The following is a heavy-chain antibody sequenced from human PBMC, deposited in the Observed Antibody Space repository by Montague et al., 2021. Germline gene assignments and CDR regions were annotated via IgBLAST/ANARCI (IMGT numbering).Heavy chain of an antibody. D-gene: IGHD6-6*01. CDR1: GFTFRSYW. Sequence: SLRLSCAASGFTFRSYWMSWVRQAPGKGLEWVASIKQDGSEIYYVDSVEGRLTISRDNAKNSLFLQMNSLRAEDTAVYFCGRDGYSSSAQYYYGMDVWGQGTTVSVSS. J-gene: IGHJ6*02. CDR3: GRDGYSSSAQYYYGMDV. V-gene: IGHV3-7*01. CDR2: IKQDGSEI.